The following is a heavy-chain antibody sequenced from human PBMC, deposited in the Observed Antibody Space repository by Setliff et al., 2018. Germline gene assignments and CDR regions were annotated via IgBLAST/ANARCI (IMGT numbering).Heavy chain of an antibody. CDR3: AKESLAINTRWFDP. CDR2: IYHSGST. Sequence: SETLSLTCAVYGGSFSGYYWSWIRQPPGKGLEWIGEIYHSGSTNYNPSLKSRVTISVDTSKNQFSLKLSSVTAADTAVYYCAKESLAINTRWFDPWGQGILVTVSS. V-gene: IGHV4-34*01. J-gene: IGHJ5*02. D-gene: IGHD3-3*02. CDR1: GGSFSGYY.